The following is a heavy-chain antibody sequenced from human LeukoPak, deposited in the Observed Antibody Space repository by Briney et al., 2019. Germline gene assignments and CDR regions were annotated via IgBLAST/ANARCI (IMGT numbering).Heavy chain of an antibody. J-gene: IGHJ3*02. CDR2: FDNSGGS. Sequence: SETLSLTCNVSGDSIRGFYWAWIRQPPGKGLEWIGYFDNSGGSNYNPALESRVIISVDTSKNQFSLKLRSLTAADTAVYYCARGGITIFGVAQGAFDIWGQGTMVTVSS. V-gene: IGHV4-59*01. CDR1: GDSIRGFY. D-gene: IGHD3-3*01. CDR3: ARGGITIFGVAQGAFDI.